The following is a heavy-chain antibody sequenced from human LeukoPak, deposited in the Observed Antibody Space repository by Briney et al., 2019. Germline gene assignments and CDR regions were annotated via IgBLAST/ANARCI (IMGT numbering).Heavy chain of an antibody. CDR2: IRYDGSNK. D-gene: IGHD3-3*02. Sequence: PGGSLRLSCAVSGFTFSSNGMHWVRQAPGKGLEWVAFIRYDGSNKYYADSVKGRFTISRDNSKNTLYLQINSLRAEDTAVYYCAKDRGTIFNVLNYHFDLWGQGVLVTVSS. V-gene: IGHV3-30*02. CDR3: AKDRGTIFNVLNYHFDL. CDR1: GFTFSSNG. J-gene: IGHJ4*02.